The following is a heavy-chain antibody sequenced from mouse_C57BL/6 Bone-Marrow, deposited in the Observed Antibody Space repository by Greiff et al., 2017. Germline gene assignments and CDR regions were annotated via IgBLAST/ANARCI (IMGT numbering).Heavy chain of an antibody. J-gene: IGHJ4*01. Sequence: EVQLQQSGAELVRPGASVKLSCTASGFNIKDDYMHWVKQRPEQGLEWIGWIDPETGDTEYASKFQGKATITADTSSNTAYLQLSSLTSEDTAVYYCTTEGGELLLLYAMDYWGQGTSVTVSS. D-gene: IGHD2-12*01. CDR2: IDPETGDT. CDR3: TTEGGELLLLYAMDY. V-gene: IGHV14-4*01. CDR1: GFNIKDDY.